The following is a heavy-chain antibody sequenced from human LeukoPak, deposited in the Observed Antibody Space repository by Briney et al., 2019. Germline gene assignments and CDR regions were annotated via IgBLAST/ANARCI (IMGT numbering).Heavy chain of an antibody. CDR2: INSDGRSR. J-gene: IGHJ4*02. CDR3: SSASSHRIAAGGDY. Sequence: GGSLRLSCAASGFTFSNYWMQWVRQAPEKGLVRVSRINSDGRSRNYADSVKGRFTTSRDNAKNTLYPQMHRLRAQYTAVYYCSSASSHRIAAGGDYWGQGTLVTVSS. V-gene: IGHV3-74*01. CDR1: GFTFSNYW. D-gene: IGHD6-13*01.